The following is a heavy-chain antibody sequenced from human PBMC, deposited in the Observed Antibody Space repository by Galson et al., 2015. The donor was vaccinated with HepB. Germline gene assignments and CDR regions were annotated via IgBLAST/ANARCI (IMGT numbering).Heavy chain of an antibody. Sequence: CAISGDSVSSHRAAWHWIRQSPSRGLEWLGRTYYRSKWYNDYAVSVKSRITINPGTSKNQFSLQLNSVTPEDTAVYYCARDVGYSSGWYQGYYYGMDVWGQGTTVTVSS. CDR1: GDSVSSHRAA. V-gene: IGHV6-1*01. J-gene: IGHJ6*02. CDR3: ARDVGYSSGWYQGYYYGMDV. D-gene: IGHD6-19*01. CDR2: TYYRSKWYN.